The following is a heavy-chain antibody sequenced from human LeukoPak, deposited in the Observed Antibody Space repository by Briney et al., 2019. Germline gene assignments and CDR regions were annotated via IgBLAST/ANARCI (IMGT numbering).Heavy chain of an antibody. Sequence: GASVKVSCKASGYTFTSYYMHWARQAPGQGLEWMGIINPSGGSTSYAQKFQGRVTMTRDTSTSTVYMELSSLRSEDTAVYYCARDYCTNGVCYPWTDWGQGTLVTVSS. CDR1: GYTFTSYY. D-gene: IGHD2-8*01. CDR2: INPSGGST. CDR3: ARDYCTNGVCYPWTD. V-gene: IGHV1-46*01. J-gene: IGHJ4*02.